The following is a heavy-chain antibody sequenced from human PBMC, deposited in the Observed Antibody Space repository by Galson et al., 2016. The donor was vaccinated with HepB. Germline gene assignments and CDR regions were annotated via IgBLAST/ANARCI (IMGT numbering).Heavy chain of an antibody. V-gene: IGHV3-15*01. CDR3: TTDRGIQLWPRGY. D-gene: IGHD5-18*01. CDR1: GFTFSNAW. Sequence: SLRLSCAASGFTFSNAWMNWVRQTPGKGLKWVGRIKTKTDGGTTDYAAPVKGRFTISRDDSKNTLYLQMNSLKTKDTAVYYCTTDRGIQLWPRGYWGQGTLVTVSS. J-gene: IGHJ4*02. CDR2: IKTKTDGGTT.